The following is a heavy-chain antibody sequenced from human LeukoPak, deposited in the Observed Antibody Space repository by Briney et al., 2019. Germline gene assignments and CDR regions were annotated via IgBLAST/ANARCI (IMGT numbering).Heavy chain of an antibody. CDR1: GGTFSNYG. J-gene: IGHJ6*02. CDR3: ARNRANNWNLKNYYYGLDV. CDR2: IIPIFGTT. D-gene: IGHD1-1*01. Sequence: ASVKVSCKSSGGTFSNYGISWVRQAPGQGLEWMGGIIPIFGTTTYAQKSQGRVTITADESTSTAYMELISLRFVDTAVYFCARNRANNWNLKNYYYGLDVWGQGTTVTVSS. V-gene: IGHV1-69*13.